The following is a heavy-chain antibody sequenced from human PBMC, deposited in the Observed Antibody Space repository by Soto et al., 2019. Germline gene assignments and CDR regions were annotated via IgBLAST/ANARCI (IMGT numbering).Heavy chain of an antibody. CDR3: ALGGYYSVSSGFDY. Sequence: ASVKVSCKVCGGYSFSEISLHWVRQAPGKGLEWMGGFDPEDGEPIYAQKFQGRVTMTEDTSTEKAYVELSSLTSEDTAVYFCALGGYYSVSSGFDYWGQGTLVTVSS. J-gene: IGHJ4*02. V-gene: IGHV1-24*01. CDR1: GGYSFSEIS. D-gene: IGHD3-22*01. CDR2: FDPEDGEP.